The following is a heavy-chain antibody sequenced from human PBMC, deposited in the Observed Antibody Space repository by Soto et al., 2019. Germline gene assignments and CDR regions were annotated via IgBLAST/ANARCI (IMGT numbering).Heavy chain of an antibody. CDR1: GGSISSGGYY. D-gene: IGHD2-15*01. CDR3: ARNISPKMAPGGNCSFDP. J-gene: IGHJ5*02. CDR2: IYYSGST. Sequence: QVQLQESGPGLVKPSQTLSLTCTVSGGSISSGGYYWSWIRQHPGKGLEWIGYIYYSGSTYYNPSLKSRVTISVDTSKNQFSLKLSSVTAADTAVYYCARNISPKMAPGGNCSFDPWGQGTLVTVSS. V-gene: IGHV4-31*03.